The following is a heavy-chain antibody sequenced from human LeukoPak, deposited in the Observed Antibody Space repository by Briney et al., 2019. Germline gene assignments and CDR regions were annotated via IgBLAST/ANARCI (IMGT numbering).Heavy chain of an antibody. CDR1: GFTFSSYA. CDR2: ISSGAVTT. Sequence: GGSLRLSCATSGFTFSSYAMFWVRQAPGKGLEWVSGISSGAVTTYYADSVKGRFTISRDNSKDTLYLQMSSLRAEDTAVYYCAKLPWWGQGTLVTVS. CDR3: AKLPW. J-gene: IGHJ4*02. V-gene: IGHV3-23*01.